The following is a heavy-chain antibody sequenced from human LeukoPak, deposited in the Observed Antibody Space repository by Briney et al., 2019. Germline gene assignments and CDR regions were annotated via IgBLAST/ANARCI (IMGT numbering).Heavy chain of an antibody. CDR3: ARQSRVSGSWYIIDY. CDR1: GYSLISYW. J-gene: IGHJ4*02. CDR2: IHPGDSEP. Sequence: GESLNPSRKGSGYSLISYWIGWVRQMPGKGLEWMGIIHPGDSEPTYSPSFQGQVSISADKSISTAYLQWSSLKASDTAMYYCARQSRVSGSWYIIDYWGQGTLVTVSS. D-gene: IGHD6-13*01. V-gene: IGHV5-51*01.